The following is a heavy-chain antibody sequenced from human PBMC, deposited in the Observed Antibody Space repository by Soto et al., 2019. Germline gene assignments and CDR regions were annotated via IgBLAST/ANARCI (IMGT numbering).Heavy chain of an antibody. CDR3: ARQDGDGLFYFDY. D-gene: IGHD4-17*01. Sequence: PGESLKISCKGSGYTFNIYWSAWVRQMPGKGLEWMGVIYPVDSDTRYSPSFQGQVTISVDKSINTAYLQWSSLQASDTAIYYCARQDGDGLFYFDYWGQGTPVTVSS. V-gene: IGHV5-51*01. CDR2: IYPVDSDT. J-gene: IGHJ4*02. CDR1: GYTFNIYW.